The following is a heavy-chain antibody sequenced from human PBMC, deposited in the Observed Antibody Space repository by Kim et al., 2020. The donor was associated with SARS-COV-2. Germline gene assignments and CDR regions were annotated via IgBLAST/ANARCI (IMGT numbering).Heavy chain of an antibody. D-gene: IGHD3-3*01. CDR3: AKDAKYYDCCRGYFSAPAVYDYYYCCMDV. CDR1: GFTFSSYG. J-gene: IGHJ6*04. Sequence: GGSLRLSCAASGFTFSSYGMHWVRQAPGKGLEWVAVISYDGSNIYYADSVKGRFTISRDNSKNTLYLQMNSLRAEDTAVYYCAKDAKYYDCCRGYFSAPAVYDYYYCCMDVWGEGTRVTVSS. V-gene: IGHV3-30*18. CDR2: ISYDGSNI.